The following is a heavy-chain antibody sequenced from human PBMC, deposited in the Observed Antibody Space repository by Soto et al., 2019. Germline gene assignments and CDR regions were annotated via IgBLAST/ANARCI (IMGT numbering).Heavy chain of an antibody. CDR1: GGSFSGYY. CDR3: ARERFYYDILTGFKDDAFDI. Sequence: TSETLSLTCAVYGGSFSGYYWSWIRQPPGKGLEWIGEINHSGSTNYNPSLKSRVTISVDTSKNQFSLKLSSVTAADTAVYYCARERFYYDILTGFKDDAFDIWGQGTMVTVS. CDR2: INHSGST. D-gene: IGHD3-9*01. J-gene: IGHJ3*02. V-gene: IGHV4-34*01.